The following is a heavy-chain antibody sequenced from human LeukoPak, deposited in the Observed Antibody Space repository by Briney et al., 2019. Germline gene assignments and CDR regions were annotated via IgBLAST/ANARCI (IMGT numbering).Heavy chain of an antibody. J-gene: IGHJ4*02. CDR1: GGSISSGGYS. V-gene: IGHV4-30-2*01. D-gene: IGHD4-17*01. CDR2: IYHSGST. CDR3: ARVGVDYGDYPGGFDY. Sequence: SQTLSLTCAVSGGSISSGGYSWSWIRQPPGKGLEWIGYIYHSGSTYYNPSLKSRVTISVDRSKNQFSLKLSSVTAADTAVYYCARVGVDYGDYPGGFDYWGQGTLVTVSS.